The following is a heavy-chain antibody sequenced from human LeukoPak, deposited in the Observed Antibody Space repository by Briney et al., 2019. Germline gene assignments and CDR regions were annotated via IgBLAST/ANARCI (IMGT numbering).Heavy chain of an antibody. CDR1: GYTFTSYG. CDR3: LFHAEDGIRYFDPPGMDV. J-gene: IGHJ6*02. Sequence: ASVKVSCKASGYTFTSYGISWVRQAPGQGLEWMGWISAYNGNTNYAQKLQGRVTMTTDTSTSTAYMELRSLRSDDTAVYYFLFHAEDGIRYFDPPGMDVWGQGTTVTVSS. D-gene: IGHD3-9*01. V-gene: IGHV1-18*01. CDR2: ISAYNGNT.